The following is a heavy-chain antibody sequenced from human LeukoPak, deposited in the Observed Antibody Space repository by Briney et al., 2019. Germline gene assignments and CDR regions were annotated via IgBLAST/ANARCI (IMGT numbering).Heavy chain of an antibody. Sequence: TSGTLSLTCAVSGGSISSSNWWSWVRQPPGKGLEWIGEIYHSGSTNYNPSLKSRVTISVDKSKNQFSLKLSSVTAADTAVYYCARVDANAQRSYYYGMDVWGKGTTATVSS. D-gene: IGHD4/OR15-4a*01. V-gene: IGHV4-4*02. CDR3: ARVDANAQRSYYYGMDV. CDR2: IYHSGST. J-gene: IGHJ6*04. CDR1: GGSISSSNW.